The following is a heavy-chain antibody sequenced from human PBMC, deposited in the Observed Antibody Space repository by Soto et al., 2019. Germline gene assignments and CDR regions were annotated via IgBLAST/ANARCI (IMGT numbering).Heavy chain of an antibody. D-gene: IGHD6-19*01. CDR3: ASHLVMAGTRGFDH. CDR2: TRNSGGA. CDR1: SGSIFSSTW. Sequence: QVQLQESGPGLVKPSGTLSLTCAVSSGSIFSSTWWSWVRQPPGKGLEWIGETRNSGGANYNPSLQSRVTMSVDRSKNHFFLELRSVTAADTAVYYCASHLVMAGTRGFDHWGLGTLVTVSS. V-gene: IGHV4-4*02. J-gene: IGHJ4*02.